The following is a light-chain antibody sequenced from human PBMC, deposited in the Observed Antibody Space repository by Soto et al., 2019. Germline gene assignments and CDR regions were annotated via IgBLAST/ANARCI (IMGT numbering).Light chain of an antibody. Sequence: EIVMTQSPATLSVSPGERATLSCRASQSVSDNLAWYQQKPGQAPRLLIYGASTRATGVPARFSGSGSGTEFTLTISSLQSEDFAVYYCQQYNNWPPWTFGQGTKVEIK. CDR1: QSVSDN. J-gene: IGKJ1*01. CDR3: QQYNNWPPWT. CDR2: GAS. V-gene: IGKV3-15*01.